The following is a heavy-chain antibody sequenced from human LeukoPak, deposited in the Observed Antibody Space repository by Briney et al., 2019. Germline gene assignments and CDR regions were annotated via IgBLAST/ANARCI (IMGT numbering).Heavy chain of an antibody. Sequence: ASVKVSCKASGYTFTGYYMHWVRQAPGQGLEWMGWINPNSGGTNYAQKFEGRVTMTRDTSISTAYMELSRLRSDDTAVYYCARAIAVADTGFDYWGQGTLVTVSS. V-gene: IGHV1-2*02. J-gene: IGHJ4*02. CDR3: ARAIAVADTGFDY. CDR1: GYTFTGYY. D-gene: IGHD6-19*01. CDR2: INPNSGGT.